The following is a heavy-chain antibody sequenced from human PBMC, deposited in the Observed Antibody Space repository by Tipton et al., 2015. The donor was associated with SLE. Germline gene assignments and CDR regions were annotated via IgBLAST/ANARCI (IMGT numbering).Heavy chain of an antibody. D-gene: IGHD2-2*01. V-gene: IGHV4-39*07. CDR3: ATAGGSTSCFYCGYFDL. J-gene: IGHJ2*01. Sequence: TLSLTCTVSGGSISSSSYYWGWIRQPPGKGLEWIGSIYYSGSTYYNPSLKSRVTISVDTSKNQFSLKLSSVTAADTAVYYCATAGGSTSCFYCGYFDLWGCGTLVTVSS. CDR1: GGSISSSSYY. CDR2: IYYSGST.